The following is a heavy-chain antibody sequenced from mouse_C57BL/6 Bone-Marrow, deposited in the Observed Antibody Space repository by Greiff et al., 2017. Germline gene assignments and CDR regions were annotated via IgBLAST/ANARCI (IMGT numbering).Heavy chain of an antibody. D-gene: IGHD2-3*01. CDR2: INPSDSDT. V-gene: IGHV1-74*01. Sequence: QVQLQQPGAELVKPGASVKVSCKASGYTFTSYWMHWLKQRPGQGLEWIGRINPSDSDTNYNQKFKGKATLTVDKSSSTAYMQLSSLTTEDSAIYYCARWGYAMDYWGQGTSVTVSS. CDR1: GYTFTSYW. CDR3: ARWGYAMDY. J-gene: IGHJ4*01.